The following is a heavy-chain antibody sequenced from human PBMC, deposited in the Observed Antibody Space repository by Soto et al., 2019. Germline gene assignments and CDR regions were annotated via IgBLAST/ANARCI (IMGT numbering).Heavy chain of an antibody. Sequence: EVQLVESGGGLVQAWGSLRLSCAASGFTFHTHAMHWVRQAPGKAPEYISTISSDGGTTYYADSMKGRFTTSRDNSKNTLFLQVGSLRAEDTAVYYCARDLGYCTAGRCKRKGFHVSGQGTMVTVSS. CDR2: ISSDGGTT. V-gene: IGHV3-64*07. D-gene: IGHD2-15*01. J-gene: IGHJ3*01. CDR1: GFTFHTHA. CDR3: ARDLGYCTAGRCKRKGFHV.